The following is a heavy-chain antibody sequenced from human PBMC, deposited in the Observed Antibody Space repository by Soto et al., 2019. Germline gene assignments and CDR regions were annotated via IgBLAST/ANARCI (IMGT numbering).Heavy chain of an antibody. CDR3: AREWGLLPYYVMNV. CDR1: GDSVTSGSYY. J-gene: IGHJ6*02. V-gene: IGHV4-61*03. D-gene: IGHD7-27*01. CDR2: ISYTGRT. Sequence: ASETLSLTCIVSGDSVTSGSYYWTWLRQPPGKGLEWIGYISYTGRTKYNPSLQSRVTISVDTSKNDFSLNLSSVTAADTAVYFCAREWGLLPYYVMNVWGHGTAVTVSS.